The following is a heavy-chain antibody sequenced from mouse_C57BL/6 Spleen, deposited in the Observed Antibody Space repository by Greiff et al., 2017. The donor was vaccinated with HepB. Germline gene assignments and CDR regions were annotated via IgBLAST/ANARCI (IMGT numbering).Heavy chain of an antibody. D-gene: IGHD2-2*01. CDR1: GFTFSDYY. CDR2: INYDGSST. Sequence: EVKLVESEGGLVQPGSSMKLSCTASGFTFSDYYMAWVRQVPEKGLEWVANINYDGSSTYYLDSLKSRFIISRDNAKNILYLQMSSLKSEDTASYYCAREGGYEGFDYWGQGTTLTVSS. CDR3: AREGGYEGFDY. V-gene: IGHV5-16*01. J-gene: IGHJ2*01.